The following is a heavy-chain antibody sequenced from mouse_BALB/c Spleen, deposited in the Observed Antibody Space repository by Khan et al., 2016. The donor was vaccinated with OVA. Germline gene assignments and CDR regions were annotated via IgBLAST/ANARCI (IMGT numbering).Heavy chain of an antibody. CDR3: ARDRIDY. J-gene: IGHJ2*01. V-gene: IGHV1-7*01. CDR1: GYTFTSYW. CDR2: INPTSGYT. Sequence: QVRLQQSGAELAKPGASVKMSCKASGYTFTSYWMHWIKQRPGQGLEWIGYINPTSGYTDYNQKFKDKATLTVDKSSSTAYMQLSSLTSDDSAVYYCARDRIDYWGQGTALTVAS.